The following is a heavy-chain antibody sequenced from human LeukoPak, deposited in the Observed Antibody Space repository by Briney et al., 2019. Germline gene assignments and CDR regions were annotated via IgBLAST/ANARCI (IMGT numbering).Heavy chain of an antibody. CDR1: GFTFSDHY. CDR3: TRRGGGSGRAFDI. V-gene: IGHV3-72*01. Sequence: GGSLRLSCAASGFTFSDHYMDWVPQAPGKGLEWFGRSRNKANSYSTEYAASVKGRFTISRDDSKNSLYLQMNSLKTEDTAVYYCTRRGGGSGRAFDIWGQGTMVTVSS. J-gene: IGHJ3*02. CDR2: SRNKANSYST. D-gene: IGHD1-26*01.